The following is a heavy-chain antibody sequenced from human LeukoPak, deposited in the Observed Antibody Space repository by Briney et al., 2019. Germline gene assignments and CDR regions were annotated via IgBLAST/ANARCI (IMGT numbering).Heavy chain of an antibody. D-gene: IGHD3-10*01. V-gene: IGHV4-59*01. CDR1: GGSITNYY. CDR3: ARAALLWFGAKIEYYFDY. Sequence: SETLSLTCTVSGGSITNYYWSWIRQPPGKGLEWIGFSYYNGNTNYNPSLKSRVTISVDMSKNQFSLSLRSVTAADTAVYYCARAALLWFGAKIEYYFDYWGQGTPLSVSS. CDR2: SYYNGNT. J-gene: IGHJ4*02.